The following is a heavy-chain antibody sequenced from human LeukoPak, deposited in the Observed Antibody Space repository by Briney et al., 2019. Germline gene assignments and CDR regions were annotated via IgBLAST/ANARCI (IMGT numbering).Heavy chain of an antibody. CDR1: GFTFSSYA. CDR2: ISGSGGST. CDR3: ANYYYDSSGYYGFGGY. V-gene: IGHV3-23*01. D-gene: IGHD3-22*01. Sequence: GGSLRLSCAASGFTFSSYAMSWVRQAPGKGLEWVSAISGSGGSTYYADSVKGRFTISRDNSKNTLYLQMNSLRAEDTAVYYCANYYYDSSGYYGFGGYWGQGTLVTVSS. J-gene: IGHJ4*02.